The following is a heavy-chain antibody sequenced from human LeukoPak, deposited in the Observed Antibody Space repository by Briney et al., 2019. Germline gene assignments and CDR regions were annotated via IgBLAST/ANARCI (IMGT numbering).Heavy chain of an antibody. CDR3: ARDIRTGSFDY. CDR2: IYYSGST. J-gene: IGHJ4*02. V-gene: IGHV4-59*01. Sequence: PSETLSLTCTVSGGSISSYYWSWIRQPPGKGLEWIGYIYYSGSTNYNPSLKSRVTISVDTSKNQFSLKLSSVTAADTAVYYCARDIRTGSFDYWGQGTLVTVS. CDR1: GGSISSYY. D-gene: IGHD1-14*01.